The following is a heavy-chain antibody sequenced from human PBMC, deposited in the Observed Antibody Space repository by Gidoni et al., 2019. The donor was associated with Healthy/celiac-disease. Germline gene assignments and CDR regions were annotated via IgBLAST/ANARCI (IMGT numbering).Heavy chain of an antibody. Sequence: EVQLLESGGGLVQPGGSLRLSCAASGFTFSSSAISWVRQAPGKGLEWVSAISGSGGSTYYADSVKGRFTISRDNSKNTLYLQMNSLRAEDTAVYYCAKGRYRVSTVKYYYYYMDVWGKGTTVTVSS. D-gene: IGHD4-17*01. CDR2: ISGSGGST. CDR3: AKGRYRVSTVKYYYYYMDV. V-gene: IGHV3-23*01. J-gene: IGHJ6*03. CDR1: GFTFSSSA.